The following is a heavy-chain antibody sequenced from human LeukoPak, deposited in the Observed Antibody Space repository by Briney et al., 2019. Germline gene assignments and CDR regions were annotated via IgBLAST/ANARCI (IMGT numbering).Heavy chain of an antibody. CDR2: IKQDGSEK. Sequence: GGSLRLSCAASGFTFSSYWMSWVRQAPGKGLEWVANIKQDGSEKYYVDSAKGRYTISRDNAKDSLYLQMNSLRAEDTAVYYCAASLGYCSSTSCWSDAFDIWGQGTMVTVSS. CDR1: GFTFSSYW. CDR3: AASLGYCSSTSCWSDAFDI. J-gene: IGHJ3*02. V-gene: IGHV3-7*03. D-gene: IGHD2-2*01.